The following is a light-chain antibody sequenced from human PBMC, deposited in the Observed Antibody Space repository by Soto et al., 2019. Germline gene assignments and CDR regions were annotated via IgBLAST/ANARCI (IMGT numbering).Light chain of an antibody. V-gene: IGKV3-20*01. J-gene: IGKJ1*01. Sequence: EIVMTQSPGTLSLSPGERATLSCRASQSVSSSYLAWYQQKPGQAPRLLIYGASSRATIIRDRFSGSGSGSDFSLTISRLQPEVFAVDYCQQYGSSPSWTFGQGTKMEIK. CDR3: QQYGSSPSWT. CDR1: QSVSSSY. CDR2: GAS.